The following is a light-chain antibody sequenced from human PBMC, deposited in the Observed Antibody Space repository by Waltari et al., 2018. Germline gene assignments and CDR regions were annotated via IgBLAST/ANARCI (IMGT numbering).Light chain of an antibody. Sequence: EMVLTQSPATLSLSPGERATLSCRASQSVSTNLAWYQQKPGQAPRLLIYDASSRATGIPDRFSGSGSGTDFTLTFSSLEPEDFAVYCCQQYSYWPLTFGGGTKVEIK. J-gene: IGKJ4*01. CDR1: QSVSTN. CDR3: QQYSYWPLT. CDR2: DAS. V-gene: IGKV3-15*01.